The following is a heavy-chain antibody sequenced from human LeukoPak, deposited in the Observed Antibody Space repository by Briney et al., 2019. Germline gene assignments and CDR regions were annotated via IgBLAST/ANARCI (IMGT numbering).Heavy chain of an antibody. Sequence: GGSLRLSCAASGFTFSSYEMSWARQAPGKGREWLSYIRTTGSTIYYAASVKGRFTISRDNAKNSLFLHMTSLRAEDTAIYYCATGSAVADWGQGTLVTVSS. CDR2: IRTTGSTI. V-gene: IGHV3-48*03. CDR1: GFTFSSYE. D-gene: IGHD6-19*01. J-gene: IGHJ4*02. CDR3: ATGSAVAD.